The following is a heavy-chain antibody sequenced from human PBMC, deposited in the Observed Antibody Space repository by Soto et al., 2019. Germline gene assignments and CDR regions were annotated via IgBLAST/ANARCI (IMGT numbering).Heavy chain of an antibody. CDR2: IYHSGST. CDR3: ARVIVGGYCSSTSCEKYYFYH. Sequence: TSETLSLTCAVSGGSISGSNGWSWVRQPPGKGLEWIGEIYHSGSTNYNPSLKSRVTISVDKSKNQFSLKLSSVTAADTAVYYCARVIVGGYCSSTSCEKYYFYHWGQGTLVTVSS. V-gene: IGHV4-4*02. J-gene: IGHJ4*02. D-gene: IGHD2-2*01. CDR1: GGSISGSNG.